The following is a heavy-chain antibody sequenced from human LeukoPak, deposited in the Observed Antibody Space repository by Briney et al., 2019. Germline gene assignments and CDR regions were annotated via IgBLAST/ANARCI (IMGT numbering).Heavy chain of an antibody. CDR2: INHSGST. CDR1: GGSFSGYY. CDR3: ARHEEVVAAGPFDY. Sequence: SETLSLTCAVYGGSFSGYYWSWIRQSPGKGLEWIGEINHSGSTNYNPSLKSRVAISVDTSKNHFSLNLTSVTAADTAVYYCARHEEVVAAGPFDYWGQGTLVTVSS. D-gene: IGHD2-15*01. J-gene: IGHJ4*02. V-gene: IGHV4-34*01.